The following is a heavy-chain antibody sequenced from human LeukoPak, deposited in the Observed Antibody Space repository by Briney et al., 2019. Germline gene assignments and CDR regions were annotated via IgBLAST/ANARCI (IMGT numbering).Heavy chain of an antibody. J-gene: IGHJ4*02. D-gene: IGHD2-15*01. Sequence: GGSLRLSCAASGFTFRNYDMFWVRQAPGKGLEWVSDISGGGSNTYYADSVKGHFTISRDNSKNTLYLQMNSLRAEDTAVYYCAKRAGSGGYPFDYWGQGTLVTVSS. CDR2: ISGGGSNT. CDR3: AKRAGSGGYPFDY. CDR1: GFTFRNYD. V-gene: IGHV3-23*01.